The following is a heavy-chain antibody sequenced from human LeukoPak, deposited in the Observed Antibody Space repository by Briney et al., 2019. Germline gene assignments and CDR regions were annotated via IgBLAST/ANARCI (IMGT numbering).Heavy chain of an antibody. CDR1: GFTFNNYA. J-gene: IGHJ3*02. CDR2: ISWNSGSI. CDR3: ARAVDNYYGSGSYRHAFDI. Sequence: PGGSLRLSCAASGFTFNNYAMLWVRQGPGKGLEWVSGISWNSGSIGYADSVKGRFTISRDNAKNSLYLQMNSLRAEDTAVYYCARAVDNYYGSGSYRHAFDIWGQGTMVTVSS. D-gene: IGHD3-10*01. V-gene: IGHV3-9*01.